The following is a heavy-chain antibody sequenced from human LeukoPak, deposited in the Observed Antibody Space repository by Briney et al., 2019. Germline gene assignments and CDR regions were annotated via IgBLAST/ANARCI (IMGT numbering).Heavy chain of an antibody. CDR2: MFYSGGT. Sequence: SETLSLTCTVSGGAISSGGYYWSWIRQHPEKGPEWIGHMFYSGGTYYNPSLESRVSMSVDTSQNHFSLKLTSVTAADTAVYYCARGDPLRYWGQGIRVTVSS. CDR1: GGAISSGGYY. V-gene: IGHV4-31*03. CDR3: ARGDPLRY. J-gene: IGHJ4*02. D-gene: IGHD3-16*02.